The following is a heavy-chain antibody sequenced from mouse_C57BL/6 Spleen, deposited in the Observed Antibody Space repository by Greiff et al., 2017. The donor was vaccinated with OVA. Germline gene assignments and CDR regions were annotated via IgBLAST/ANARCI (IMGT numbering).Heavy chain of an antibody. V-gene: IGHV1-64*01. CDR1: GYTFTSYW. J-gene: IGHJ3*01. CDR2: IHPNSGST. CDR3: ASGDYDPPFAY. Sequence: QVQLKQSGAELVKPGASVKLSCKASGYTFTSYWMHWVKQRPGQGLEWIGMIHPNSGSTNYNEKFKSKATLTVDKSSSTAYMQLSSLTSEDSAVYYCASGDYDPPFAYWGQGTLVTVSA. D-gene: IGHD2-4*01.